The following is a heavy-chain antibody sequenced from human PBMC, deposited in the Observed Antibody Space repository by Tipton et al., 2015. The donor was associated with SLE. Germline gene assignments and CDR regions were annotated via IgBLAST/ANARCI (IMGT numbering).Heavy chain of an antibody. D-gene: IGHD3-16*01. CDR3: ARDKFGGPFDS. Sequence: TLSLTCTVSGDTISDHYWSWIRQPPGKGLEWIGYISYSGSTNYSPSLKSRVTISLDTSKTQFSLKLRSVTAADTAVYYCARDKFGGPFDSWGQGTLVTVSS. CDR2: ISYSGST. J-gene: IGHJ4*02. CDR1: GDTISDHY. V-gene: IGHV4-59*11.